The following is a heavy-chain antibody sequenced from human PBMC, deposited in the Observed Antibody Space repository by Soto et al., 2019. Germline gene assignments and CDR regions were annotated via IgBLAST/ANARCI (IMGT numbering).Heavy chain of an antibody. V-gene: IGHV3-49*03. D-gene: IGHD3-16*02. CDR1: GFTFGDYA. J-gene: IGHJ6*02. Sequence: GSLRLSCTASGFTFGDYAMSWFRQAPGKGLEWVGFIRSKAYGGTTEYAASVKGRFTISRDDSKSIAYLQMNSLKTEDTAVYYCTRGGTYRLTEGYYYYGMDVWGQGTTVTVSS. CDR3: TRGGTYRLTEGYYYYGMDV. CDR2: IRSKAYGGTT.